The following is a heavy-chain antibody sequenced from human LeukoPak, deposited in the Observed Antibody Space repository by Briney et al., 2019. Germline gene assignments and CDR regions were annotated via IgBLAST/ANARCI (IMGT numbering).Heavy chain of an antibody. J-gene: IGHJ6*02. CDR3: ATDRPNFSGSYYRESGPYYYYGMDV. Sequence: GASVKVSCKASGYTFTSYYMHWVRQAPGQGLEWMGIINPSGGSTSYAQKFQGRVTMTRDTSTSTVYMELSSLRSEDTAVYYCATDRPNFSGSYYRESGPYYYYGMDVWGQGTTVTVSS. V-gene: IGHV1-46*01. D-gene: IGHD1-26*01. CDR2: INPSGGST. CDR1: GYTFTSYY.